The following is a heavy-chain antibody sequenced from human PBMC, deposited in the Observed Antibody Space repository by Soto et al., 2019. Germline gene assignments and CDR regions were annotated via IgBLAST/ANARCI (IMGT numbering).Heavy chain of an antibody. CDR1: GGSFSNDY. V-gene: IGHV4-59*01. D-gene: IGHD3-22*01. Sequence: SDTLSLTCFISGGSFSNDYWTWIRQSPGKGLEWIGYSFHSGITGYNPSVKSRVTLSIDKSSNLVAVNLTSVTAADTAVYYYARDRYFHDGRGYYRALDSWGQGTLVTVSS. J-gene: IGHJ5*01. CDR2: SFHSGIT. CDR3: ARDRYFHDGRGYYRALDS.